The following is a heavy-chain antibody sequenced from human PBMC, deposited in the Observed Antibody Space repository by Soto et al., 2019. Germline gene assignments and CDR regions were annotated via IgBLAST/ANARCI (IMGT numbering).Heavy chain of an antibody. CDR2: INHSGST. V-gene: IGHV4-34*01. J-gene: IGHJ6*02. D-gene: IGHD3-22*01. CDR1: GGSFSGYY. Sequence: PSETLSLTCAVYGGSFSGYYWSWIRQPPGKGLEWIGEINHSGSTNYNPSLKSRVTISVDTSKNQFSLKLSSVTAADTAVYYCARRRGSGYYYYGMDVWGQGTTVTVSS. CDR3: ARRRGSGYYYYGMDV.